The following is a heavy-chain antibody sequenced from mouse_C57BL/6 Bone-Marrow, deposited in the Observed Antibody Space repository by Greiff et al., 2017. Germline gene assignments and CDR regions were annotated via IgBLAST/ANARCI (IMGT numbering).Heavy chain of an antibody. CDR3: ASLRYYGSLMDY. Sequence: QVHVKQSGPGLVQPSQSLSITCTVSGFSLTSYGVHWVRQSPGKGLEWLGVIWSGGSTDYNAAFISRLSISKDNSKSQVFFKMNSLQADDTAIYYCASLRYYGSLMDYGGQGTSVTVSS. CDR1: GFSLTSYG. CDR2: IWSGGST. D-gene: IGHD1-1*01. V-gene: IGHV2-2*01. J-gene: IGHJ4*01.